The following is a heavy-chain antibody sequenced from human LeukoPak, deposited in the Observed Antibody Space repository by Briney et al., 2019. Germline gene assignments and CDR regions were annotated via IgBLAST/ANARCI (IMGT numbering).Heavy chain of an antibody. Sequence: PSETLSLTCTVSGGSISSSSYYWGWIRQPPGKGLEWIGSIYYSGSTYYNPSLKSRVTISVDTSKNQFSLKPSSVTAADTAVYYCARLSSGSTFDYWGQGTLVTVSS. CDR2: IYYSGST. D-gene: IGHD3-22*01. J-gene: IGHJ4*02. CDR3: ARLSSGSTFDY. V-gene: IGHV4-39*01. CDR1: GGSISSSSYY.